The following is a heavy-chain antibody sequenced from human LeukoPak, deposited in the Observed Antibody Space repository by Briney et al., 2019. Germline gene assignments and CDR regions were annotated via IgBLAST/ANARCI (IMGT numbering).Heavy chain of an antibody. CDR1: GLTFSSYW. CDR2: IKQDGSEK. J-gene: IGHJ6*03. D-gene: IGHD3-3*01. V-gene: IGHV3-7*01. Sequence: GGSLRLSCAASGLTFSSYWMSWVRQAPGKGLEWVANIKQDGSEKYYVDSVKGRFTISRDNAKNSLYLQMNSLRAEDTAVYYCAREDDSGSDYYYMDVWGKGTTVTVSS. CDR3: AREDDSGSDYYYMDV.